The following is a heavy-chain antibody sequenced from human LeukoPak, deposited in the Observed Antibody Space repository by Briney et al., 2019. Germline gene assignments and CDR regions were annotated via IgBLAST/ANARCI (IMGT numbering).Heavy chain of an antibody. V-gene: IGHV1-24*01. CDR3: ATDATGTAPYDF. CDR1: GYSLSELS. CDR2: FDPEDDEA. D-gene: IGHD1-1*01. J-gene: IGHJ4*02. Sequence: ASVKVSCKVSGYSLSELSIHWVRQAPGKGLEWMGGFDPEDDEAIYVQSLEGRVTMTEDTSTDTAYMELSGLTSDDAAVYYCATDATGTAPYDFWGQGTLVTVS.